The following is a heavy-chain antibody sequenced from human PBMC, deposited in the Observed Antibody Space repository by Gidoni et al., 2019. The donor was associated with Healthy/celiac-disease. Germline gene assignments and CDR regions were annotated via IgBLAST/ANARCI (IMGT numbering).Heavy chain of an antibody. CDR1: GFTFSSYG. Sequence: QVQLVASGGGVVQPGRSLRLSCAASGFTFSSYGMHWVRQAPGKGLEWVAVISYDGSNKYYADSVKGRFTISRDNSKNTLYLQMNSLRAEDTAVYYCAKVGRRSVYYGMDVWGQGTTVTVSS. V-gene: IGHV3-30*18. CDR3: AKVGRRSVYYGMDV. D-gene: IGHD3-10*01. J-gene: IGHJ6*02. CDR2: ISYDGSNK.